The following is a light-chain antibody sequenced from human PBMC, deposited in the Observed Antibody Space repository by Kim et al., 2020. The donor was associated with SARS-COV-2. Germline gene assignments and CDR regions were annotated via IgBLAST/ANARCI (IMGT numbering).Light chain of an antibody. CDR1: QDISNY. J-gene: IGKJ1*01. CDR2: AAS. V-gene: IGKV1-27*01. CDR3: QKNNSAPWT. Sequence: DIQMTQSPSSLSASVGDRVTITCRASQDISNYLAWFQLKPGKAPKLLIYAASALQPGVPSRFSGSGSGTDFTLTVTSLQPEDVATYYCQKNNSAPWTFGQGTKVDIK.